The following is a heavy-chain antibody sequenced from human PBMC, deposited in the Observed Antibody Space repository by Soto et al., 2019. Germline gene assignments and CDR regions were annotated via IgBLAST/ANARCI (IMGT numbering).Heavy chain of an antibody. CDR1: EIIFSGYG. Sequence: QVQLVESGGGVVQPGRSLILSCAVSEIIFSGYGMHWVRQAPGKGLEWVAVIRFDGSNIHYADSVKGRFTISRDNSKNTLYLQMDSLRAEDTAVYYCARDGVGGTVFFGYLDYWGQGALVTVSS. CDR2: IRFDGSNI. CDR3: ARDGVGGTVFFGYLDY. J-gene: IGHJ4*02. V-gene: IGHV3-33*01. D-gene: IGHD1-26*01.